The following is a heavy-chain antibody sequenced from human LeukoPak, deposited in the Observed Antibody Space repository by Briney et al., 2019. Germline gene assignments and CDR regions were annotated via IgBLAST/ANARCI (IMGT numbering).Heavy chain of an antibody. CDR1: GDSISSIAYY. V-gene: IGHV4-39*07. D-gene: IGHD6-13*01. CDR3: ARVRGAYSSSWYTEGYYYYYMDV. Sequence: SETLSLTCAVSGDSISSIAYYWGWIRQPPGRGLEWIGRIYTSGSTNYNPSLKSRVTMSVDTSKNQFSLKLSSVTAADTAVYYCARVRGAYSSSWYTEGYYYYYMDVWGKGTTVTISS. CDR2: IYTSGST. J-gene: IGHJ6*03.